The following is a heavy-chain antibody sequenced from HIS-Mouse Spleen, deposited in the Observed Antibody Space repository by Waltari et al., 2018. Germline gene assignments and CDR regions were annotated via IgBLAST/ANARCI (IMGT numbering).Heavy chain of an antibody. CDR3: ARGPDSGSSLSPDY. J-gene: IGHJ4*02. CDR2: LSSSSSYI. Sequence: EVQLVESGGGLVKPGGSLRLSCAASGFTFSSYSMNWVRQAPGKGVGWVSYLSSSSSYIYYADSVKGRFTISRDNAKNSLYLQMNSLRAEDTAVYYCARGPDSGSSLSPDYWGQGTLVTVSS. V-gene: IGHV3-21*05. D-gene: IGHD1-26*01. CDR1: GFTFSSYS.